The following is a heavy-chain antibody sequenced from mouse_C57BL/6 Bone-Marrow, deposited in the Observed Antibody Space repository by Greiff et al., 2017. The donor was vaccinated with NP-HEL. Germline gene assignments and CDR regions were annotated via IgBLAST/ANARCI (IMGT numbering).Heavy chain of an antibody. V-gene: IGHV5-17*01. D-gene: IGHD1-2*01. J-gene: IGHJ2*01. CDR2: ISSGSSTI. CDR3: ARHYDYFDY. Sequence: EVNLVESGGGLVKPGGSLKLSRAASGFTFSDYGMHWVRQAPEKGLEWVAYISSGSSTIYYADTVKGRFTISRDNAKNTLFLQMTSLRSEDTAMYYCARHYDYFDYWGQGTTLTVSS. CDR1: GFTFSDYG.